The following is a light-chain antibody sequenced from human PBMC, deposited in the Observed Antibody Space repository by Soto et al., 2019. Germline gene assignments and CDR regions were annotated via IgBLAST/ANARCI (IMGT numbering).Light chain of an antibody. V-gene: IGKV3-20*01. CDR1: QTVSNTY. CDR3: QQYGGSPRST. J-gene: IGKJ2*02. CDR2: AAS. Sequence: IVLTQSPGTLSLSPGERATLSCRASQTVSNTYLAWYQQKPGQAPRLLIYAASSRATGIPDRFSGSGSGTDFTLTISRLEPEDFAMYYCQQYGGSPRSTFGQGTKLEIK.